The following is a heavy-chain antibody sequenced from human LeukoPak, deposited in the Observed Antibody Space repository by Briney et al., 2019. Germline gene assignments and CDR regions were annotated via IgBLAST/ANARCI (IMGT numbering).Heavy chain of an antibody. CDR3: ARDNGYSRILDY. CDR1: GGSISSDDYY. J-gene: IGHJ4*02. CDR2: IYYTGRT. D-gene: IGHD3-22*01. Sequence: SQTLSLTCTVSGGSISSDDYYWSWIRQPPGKGLEWIGYIYYTGRTYYGPSLKSRVTISIDTSKNQFSLKLTSATAADTAVYYCARDNGYSRILDYWGQGALVTVSS. V-gene: IGHV4-30-4*01.